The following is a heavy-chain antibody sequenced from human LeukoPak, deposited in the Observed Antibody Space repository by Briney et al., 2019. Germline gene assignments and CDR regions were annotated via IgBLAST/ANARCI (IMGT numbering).Heavy chain of an antibody. Sequence: PSETLSLTCGVYGGSFSGHFYSWIRQPPGKGLEWIGEITHRGSTNYNPSLKSRVAMSVDTSKNHFSLNLTSVTAAETAIYYCARALAAAVINWGQGTLVTVSS. CDR2: ITHRGST. D-gene: IGHD6-13*01. J-gene: IGHJ1*01. CDR1: GGSFSGHF. V-gene: IGHV4-34*01. CDR3: ARALAAAVIN.